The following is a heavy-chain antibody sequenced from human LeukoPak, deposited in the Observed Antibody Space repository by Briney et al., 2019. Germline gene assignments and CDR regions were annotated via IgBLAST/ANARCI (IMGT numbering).Heavy chain of an antibody. CDR1: GVPLKKYY. D-gene: IGHD1-26*01. CDR2: LHTSGSA. V-gene: IGHV4-4*07. J-gene: IGHJ4*02. Sequence: PSETLSLTCAVSGVPLKKYYWSWIRQSAEKGLEWIGRLHTSGSAYYNPSLKSRLTISVDTSKNQFSLKLSSVTAADTAVYYCARVPFVGSTYYFDYWGQGTLATVSS. CDR3: ARVPFVGSTYYFDY.